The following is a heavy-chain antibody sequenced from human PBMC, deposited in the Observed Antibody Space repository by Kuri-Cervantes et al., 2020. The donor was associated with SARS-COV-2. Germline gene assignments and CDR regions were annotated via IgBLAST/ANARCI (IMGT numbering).Heavy chain of an antibody. J-gene: IGHJ4*02. V-gene: IGHV3-30*18. CDR2: ISYDGSNK. CDR3: AKLTRREDYNPFDF. Sequence: GESLKISCAASGFTFSSYAMSWVRQAPGKGLEWVAIISYDGSNKYYADSVKGRFTISRDNSKNTLYLQMNSLRVDDTAVYYCAKLTRREDYNPFDFWGQGTLVTVSS. CDR1: GFTFSSYA. D-gene: IGHD4-11*01.